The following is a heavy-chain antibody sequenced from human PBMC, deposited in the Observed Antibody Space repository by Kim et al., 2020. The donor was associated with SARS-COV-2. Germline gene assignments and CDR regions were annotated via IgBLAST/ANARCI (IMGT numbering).Heavy chain of an antibody. J-gene: IGHJ4*02. V-gene: IGHV1-69*13. Sequence: SVKVSCKASGDTFGSYVINWVRQAPGQGLEWMGGIISIIDTANYAQNFQGRVTITADSSTSTVYMEVRNLRSEETAVYYCARLSSLSADRDYWGQGTLITVTA. CDR2: IISIIDTA. CDR3: ARLSSLSADRDY. CDR1: GDTFGSYV.